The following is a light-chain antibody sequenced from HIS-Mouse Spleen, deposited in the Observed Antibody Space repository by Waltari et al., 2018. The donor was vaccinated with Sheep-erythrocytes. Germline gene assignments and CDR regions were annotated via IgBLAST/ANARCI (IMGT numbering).Light chain of an antibody. CDR1: QSVLYSSNNKNY. J-gene: IGKJ1*01. Sequence: DIVMTQSPDSLAVSLGERDTINCKSSQSVLYSSNNKNYLAWYQQKPGQPTKLLIYWASTRESGFPDRFIGSGSGTDFTLTISSLQAEDVAVYYCQQYYSTPPTFGQGTKVEIK. CDR3: QQYYSTPPT. V-gene: IGKV4-1*01. CDR2: WAS.